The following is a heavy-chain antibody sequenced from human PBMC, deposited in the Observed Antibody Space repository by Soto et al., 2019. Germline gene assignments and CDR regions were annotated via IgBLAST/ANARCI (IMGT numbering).Heavy chain of an antibody. J-gene: IGHJ4*02. D-gene: IGHD3-22*01. CDR2: INAGNGNT. V-gene: IGHV1-3*01. CDR3: ARDLTWIVVAPFY. Sequence: ASVKVSCKASGYTFTSHAMHWVRQAPGQRLEWMGWINAGNGNTKYSQKFQGRVTITRDTSASTAYMELSSLRSEDTAVYYCARDLTWIVVAPFYWGEGSLVTFSS. CDR1: GYTFTSHA.